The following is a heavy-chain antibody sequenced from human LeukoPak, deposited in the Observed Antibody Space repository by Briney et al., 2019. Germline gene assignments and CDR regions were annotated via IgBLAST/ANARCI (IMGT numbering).Heavy chain of an antibody. CDR2: INPNSGGT. CDR3: ARGRRGQLVADY. V-gene: IGHV1-2*02. CDR1: GYTFTSYG. J-gene: IGHJ4*02. D-gene: IGHD6-6*01. Sequence: ASVKVSCKASGYTFTSYGISWVRQAPGQGLEWMGWINPNSGGTNYAQKFQGRVTMTRDTSISTAYMELSRLRSDDTAVYYCARGRRGQLVADYWGQGTLVTVSS.